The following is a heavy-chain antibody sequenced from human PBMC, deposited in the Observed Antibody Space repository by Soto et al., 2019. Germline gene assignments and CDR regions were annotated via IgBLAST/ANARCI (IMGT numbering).Heavy chain of an antibody. CDR3: ATANYYGSGSYGWFDP. CDR2: INPSGGST. D-gene: IGHD3-10*01. V-gene: IGHV1-46*01. CDR1: GYTFTSYY. Sequence: ASVKVSCKASGYTFTSYYMHWVRQAPGQGLEWMGIINPSGGSTSYAQKFQGRVTMTRDTSTSTVYMELSSLRSEDTAVYYCATANYYGSGSYGWFDPWGQGTQVTVPQ. J-gene: IGHJ5*02.